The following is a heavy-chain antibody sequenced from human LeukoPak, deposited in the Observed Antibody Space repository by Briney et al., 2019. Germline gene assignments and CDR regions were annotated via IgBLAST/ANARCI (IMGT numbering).Heavy chain of an antibody. Sequence: GGSLRLSCAASGFTFSGYAMNWVRQAPGKGLEWVAYSSSSSGTIYYTDSVKGRFTISRDNAKNSVFLQMSSLSGGDTAVYYCARDLPSGSYAWGQGTLVTVSS. CDR2: SSSSSGTI. J-gene: IGHJ5*02. CDR3: ARDLPSGSYA. D-gene: IGHD1-26*01. V-gene: IGHV3-48*01. CDR1: GFTFSGYA.